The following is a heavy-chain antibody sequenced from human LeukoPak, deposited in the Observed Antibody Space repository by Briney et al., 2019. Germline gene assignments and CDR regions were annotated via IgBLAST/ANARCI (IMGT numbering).Heavy chain of an antibody. D-gene: IGHD3-22*01. CDR3: VKGYYYTGSGHENWLDP. CDR1: GFTFSNYW. Sequence: LTGGSLRLSCAASGFTFSNYWMHWVRQAPREELVWVSRIKSDGSSTNYADSVKGRFTISRDNAKNTLFLRMNGLRAEDTAVYYCVKGYYYTGSGHENWLDPWGQGTLVSVSS. J-gene: IGHJ5*02. CDR2: IKSDGSST. V-gene: IGHV3-74*01.